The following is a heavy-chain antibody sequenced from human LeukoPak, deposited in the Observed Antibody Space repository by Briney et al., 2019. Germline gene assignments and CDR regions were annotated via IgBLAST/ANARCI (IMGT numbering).Heavy chain of an antibody. V-gene: IGHV3-53*01. CDR1: GCTVSSNY. CDR3: ARDAHGYNYASN. J-gene: IGHJ4*02. Sequence: GGSLRLSCAVSGCTVSSNYLSWVRHAPGKGLEWVSVIYSGGTTYYADSVKGRFTISRDNSKTTLYLQMNSLRAEDSAVYYCARDAHGYNYASNWGQGTLVTVSS. CDR2: IYSGGTT. D-gene: IGHD5-18*01.